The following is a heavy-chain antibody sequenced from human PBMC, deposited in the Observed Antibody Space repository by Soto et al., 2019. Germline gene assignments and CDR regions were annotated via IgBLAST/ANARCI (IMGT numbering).Heavy chain of an antibody. Sequence: GGSLRLCCAASGLTFSSYAMSWVRQAPGKGLEWVSVIYSGGSTYYADSVKGRFIISRDDSKNTLFLQMNSLRAEDTAVYYCATAKLLLPWLFDYWGQGTLVTVSS. D-gene: IGHD2-15*01. CDR2: IYSGGST. V-gene: IGHV3-66*01. CDR3: ATAKLLLPWLFDY. J-gene: IGHJ4*02. CDR1: GLTFSSYA.